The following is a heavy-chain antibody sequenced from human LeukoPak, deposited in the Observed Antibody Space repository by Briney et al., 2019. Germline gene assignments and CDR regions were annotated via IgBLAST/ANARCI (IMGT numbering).Heavy chain of an antibody. CDR3: ARGTSFGGYYYDSSGYY. CDR1: GFTFSSCW. Sequence: GGSLRLSCAASGFTFSSCWMHWVRQAPGKGLVWVSRINSDGSSTSYADSVKGRFTISRDNAKNTLYLQMNSLRAEDTAVYYCARGTSFGGYYYDSSGYYWGQGTLVTVSS. V-gene: IGHV3-74*01. D-gene: IGHD3-22*01. CDR2: INSDGSST. J-gene: IGHJ4*02.